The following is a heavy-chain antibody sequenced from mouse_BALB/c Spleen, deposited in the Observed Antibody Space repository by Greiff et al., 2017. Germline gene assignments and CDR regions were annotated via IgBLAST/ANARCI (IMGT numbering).Heavy chain of an antibody. CDR2: IYPGDGDT. D-gene: IGHD2-10*01. J-gene: IGHJ3*01. CDR3: ARGAYYGNPAWFAY. Sequence: VKVVESGAELVRPGSSVKISCKASGYAFSSYWMNWVKQRPGQGLEWIGQIYPGDGDTNYNGKFKGKATLTADKSSSTAYMQLSSLTSEDSAVYFCARGAYYGNPAWFAYWGQGTLVTVSA. CDR1: GYAFSSYW. V-gene: IGHV1-80*01.